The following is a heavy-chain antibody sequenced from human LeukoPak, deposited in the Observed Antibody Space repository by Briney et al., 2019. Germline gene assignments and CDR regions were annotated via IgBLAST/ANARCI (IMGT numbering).Heavy chain of an antibody. CDR1: GYTFTTFG. J-gene: IGHJ3*02. CDR3: ARSPDQGAFDI. D-gene: IGHD1-14*01. V-gene: IGHV1-18*01. CDR2: ISTYDGGT. Sequence: ASVMVSCKASGYTFTTFGINWVRQAPGQGLEWMGWISTYDGGTNYAQKFRDRVTMLRDTSTSTAYMELRSLRSDDTAVYYCARSPDQGAFDIWGQGTMVSVSS.